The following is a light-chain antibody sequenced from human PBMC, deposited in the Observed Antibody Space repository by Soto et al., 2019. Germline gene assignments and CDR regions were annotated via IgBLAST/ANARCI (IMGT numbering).Light chain of an antibody. V-gene: IGKV4-1*01. CDR2: WAS. Sequence: IVMTQSPDSLAVSLGERATINCKSSQSVLYSSNNKNYLAWYQQKPGQPPNLLIYWASTRESGVPERFSGSGSGTDFTLTISSLQAEDVAVYYCQQYYTTLCTFGQGTKLEI. J-gene: IGKJ2*02. CDR3: QQYYTTLCT. CDR1: QSVLYSSNNKNY.